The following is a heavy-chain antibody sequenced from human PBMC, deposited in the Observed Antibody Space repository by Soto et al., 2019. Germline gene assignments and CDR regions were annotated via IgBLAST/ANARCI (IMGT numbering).Heavy chain of an antibody. CDR1: GYTFTSYG. CDR2: ISAYNGNT. CDR3: ARVYYCSGGSCYKSYFDD. J-gene: IGHJ4*02. D-gene: IGHD2-15*01. Sequence: ASVKVSCKASGYTFTSYGISWVRQAPGQGLEWMGWISAYNGNTNYAQKLQGRVTMTTDTSTSTAYMELRSLRSDDTAVYYCARVYYCSGGSCYKSYFDDWGQGTLVTVSS. V-gene: IGHV1-18*01.